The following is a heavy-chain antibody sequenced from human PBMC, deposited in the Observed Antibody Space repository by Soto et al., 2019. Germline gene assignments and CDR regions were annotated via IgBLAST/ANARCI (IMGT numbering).Heavy chain of an antibody. CDR3: ATRPLLPGDP. CDR2: IYSSGST. J-gene: IGHJ3*01. V-gene: IGHV3-53*01. D-gene: IGHD3-22*01. CDR1: GFTFTGND. Sequence: EVQLVESGGGLIQPGGSLRLSCAASGFTFTGNDMNWVRQAPVKGLEWVYLIYSSGSTYYADSVKGRSTISRDNYKNTFYLQMSSRSAEDTAVYYCATRPLLPGDPWGQGTMVTVSS.